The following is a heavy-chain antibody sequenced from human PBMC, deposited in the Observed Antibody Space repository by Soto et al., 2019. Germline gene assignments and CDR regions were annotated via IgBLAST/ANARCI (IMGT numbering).Heavy chain of an antibody. V-gene: IGHV4-59*01. Sequence: PSETLSLTCTVSGGSISSYFWTWIRQSPGKGLQWIGYVHYSGNTNYNPSLKSRVTMSVDTSKNQFSLRLTSVTAADTAVYYCARMNPLDPKRNAFDIWGQGTMVTVSS. CDR1: GGSISSYF. CDR2: VHYSGNT. J-gene: IGHJ3*02. CDR3: ARMNPLDPKRNAFDI.